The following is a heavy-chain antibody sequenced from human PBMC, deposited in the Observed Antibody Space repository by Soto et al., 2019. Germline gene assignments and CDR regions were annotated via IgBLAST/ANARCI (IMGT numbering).Heavy chain of an antibody. V-gene: IGHV3-30*18. CDR2: ISYDGSNK. CDR3: AKGLKGYFDWLLDYYYYYGMDV. J-gene: IGHJ6*02. CDR1: GFTFSSYG. D-gene: IGHD3-9*01. Sequence: QTGGSLRLSCAASGFTFSSYGMHWVRQAPGKGLEWVAVISYDGSNKYYADSVKGRFTISRDNSKNTLYLQMNSLRAEDTAVYYCAKGLKGYFDWLLDYYYYYGMDVWGQGTTVTVSS.